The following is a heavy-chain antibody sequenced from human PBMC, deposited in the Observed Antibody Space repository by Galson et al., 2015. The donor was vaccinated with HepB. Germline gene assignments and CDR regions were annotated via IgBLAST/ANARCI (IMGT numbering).Heavy chain of an antibody. Sequence: QSGAEVKKPGESLRISCKGSGYSFTSYWISWVRQMPGKGLEWMGRIDPSDSYTNYSPSFQGHVTISADKSISTAYLQWSSLKASDTAMYYCARHGGGIVATLSGMDVWGQGTTVTVSS. CDR3: ARHGGGIVATLSGMDV. V-gene: IGHV5-10-1*01. D-gene: IGHD5-12*01. CDR1: GYSFTSYW. CDR2: IDPSDSYT. J-gene: IGHJ6*02.